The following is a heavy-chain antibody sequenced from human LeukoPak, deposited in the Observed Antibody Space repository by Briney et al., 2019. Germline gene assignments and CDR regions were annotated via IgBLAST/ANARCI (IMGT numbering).Heavy chain of an antibody. CDR3: ARGGGYETAISTYFDY. CDR2: IYPGDSDT. D-gene: IGHD2-21*02. CDR1: GYSFTSYW. V-gene: IGHV5-51*01. Sequence: GESLKISCKGSGYSFTSYWIGWVRQMPGKGLEWMGIIYPGDSDTRYSPSFQGQVTISADKSISTAYLQWSSLKASDTAMYYCARGGGYETAISTYFDYWGQGTLVTVSS. J-gene: IGHJ4*02.